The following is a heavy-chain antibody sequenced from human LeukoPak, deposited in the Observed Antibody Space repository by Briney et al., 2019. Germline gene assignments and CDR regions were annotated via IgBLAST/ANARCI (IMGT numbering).Heavy chain of an antibody. Sequence: PGRSLRLSCAASGFTFSSYGMHWVRQAPGRGLEWVAVISYDGSNKYYTDSVKGRFTISRDNSKNTLYLQMNSLRAEDTAVYYCAKGRAAEMAAHDHWGQGTLVTVSS. CDR2: ISYDGSNK. V-gene: IGHV3-30*18. D-gene: IGHD5-24*01. CDR1: GFTFSSYG. J-gene: IGHJ4*02. CDR3: AKGRAAEMAAHDH.